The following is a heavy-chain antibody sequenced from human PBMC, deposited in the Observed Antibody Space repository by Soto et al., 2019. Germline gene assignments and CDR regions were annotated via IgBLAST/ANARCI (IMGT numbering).Heavy chain of an antibody. CDR3: ARNRITLTGAFDI. CDR1: GFSLSTSGMC. V-gene: IGHV2-70*01. CDR2: IDWDDDK. Sequence: SGPTLVNPTQTLTLTCTFSGFSLSTSGMCVSWILHPPGKALEWLALIDWDDDKYYSTSVKNRLTISKDTSKNQVVLTMTNMEPVDTATYYCARNRITLTGAFDIWGQGTMVTVSS. D-gene: IGHD1-20*01. J-gene: IGHJ3*02.